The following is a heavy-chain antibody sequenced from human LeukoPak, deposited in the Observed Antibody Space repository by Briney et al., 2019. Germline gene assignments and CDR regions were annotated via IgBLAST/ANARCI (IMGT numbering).Heavy chain of an antibody. CDR1: GYAFSSHP. Sequence: SVKVSCKASGYAFSSHPVSWVRQAPGQGLEWMGGIIPIFGTANYAQKFQGRVTITADESTSTAYMELSSLRSEDTAVYYCARGYYYGSSGYPYGVFDYWGQGTLVTVSS. D-gene: IGHD3-22*01. CDR3: ARGYYYGSSGYPYGVFDY. J-gene: IGHJ4*02. V-gene: IGHV1-69*13. CDR2: IIPIFGTA.